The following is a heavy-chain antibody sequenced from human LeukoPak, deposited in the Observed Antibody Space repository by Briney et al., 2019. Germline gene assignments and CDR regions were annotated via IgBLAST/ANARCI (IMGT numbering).Heavy chain of an antibody. CDR2: ISYDGNNN. CDR1: GFSFSTYG. J-gene: IGHJ4*02. CDR3: ARESSGGNYFDY. V-gene: IGHV3-30*03. Sequence: TGGSLRLSCEASGFSFSTYGMPWVRQAPGKGLEWMTVISYDGNNNYHIDSVKGRFTISRDNSKNTLYLQMNSLRPEDTAVYYCARESSGGNYFDYWGQGVLVTVSS. D-gene: IGHD6-19*01.